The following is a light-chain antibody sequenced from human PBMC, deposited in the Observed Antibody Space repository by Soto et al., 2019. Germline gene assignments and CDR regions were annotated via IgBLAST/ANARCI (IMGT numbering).Light chain of an antibody. CDR3: HQFYSIPIT. CDR1: QSVLYTSNNKNH. J-gene: IGKJ3*01. Sequence: DIVMTQSPDSLAVSLGERATINCKSSQSVLYTSNNKNHLAWYQQKPGQPPKLLIYWASTRESGVPDRFSGSGSGTEFTLTISSLQAEDVAVYYCHQFYSIPITFGSGTKVDIK. CDR2: WAS. V-gene: IGKV4-1*01.